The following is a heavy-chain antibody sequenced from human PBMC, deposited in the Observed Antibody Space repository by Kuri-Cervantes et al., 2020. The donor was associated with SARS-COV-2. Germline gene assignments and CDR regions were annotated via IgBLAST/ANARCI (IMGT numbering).Heavy chain of an antibody. J-gene: IGHJ5*02. V-gene: IGHV4-59*01. D-gene: IGHD5-24*01. CDR1: GGSITSSY. CDR2: VYYTGST. CDR3: ARVVDRGNNYIFDWFDP. Sequence: SETLSLTCSVSGGSITSSYWSWLRQPPGKGLEWIGYVYYTGSTNYNPSLKSRVSITIDTSKRQFSLKLTSVTAADTAVYYCARVVDRGNNYIFDWFDPWAREPWSPSPQ.